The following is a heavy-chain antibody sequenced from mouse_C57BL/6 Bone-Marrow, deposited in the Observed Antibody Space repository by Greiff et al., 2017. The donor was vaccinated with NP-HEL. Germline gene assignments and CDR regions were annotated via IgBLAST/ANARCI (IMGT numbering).Heavy chain of an antibody. CDR1: EYEFPSHD. CDR3: ARQKDDYYGSSYGY. D-gene: IGHD1-1*01. CDR2: INSDGGST. J-gene: IGHJ2*01. Sequence: EVQGVESGGGLVQPGESLKLSCESNEYEFPSHDMSWVRKTPEKRLELVAAINSDGGSTYYPDTMERRFIISRDNTKKTLYLQMSSLRSEDTALYYCARQKDDYYGSSYGYWGQGTTLTVSS. V-gene: IGHV5-2*01.